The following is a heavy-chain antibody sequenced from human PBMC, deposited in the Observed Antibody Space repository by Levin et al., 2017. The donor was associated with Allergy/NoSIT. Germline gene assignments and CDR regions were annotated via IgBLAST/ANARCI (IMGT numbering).Heavy chain of an antibody. Sequence: ASVKVSCKASGYTFTSYGISWVRQAPGQGLEWMGWISAYNGNTNYAQKLQGRVTMTTDTSTSTAYMELRSLGSDDTAVYYCARVWNYYDSSGYYLGAAFDIWGQGTMVTVSS. CDR3: ARVWNYYDSSGYYLGAAFDI. V-gene: IGHV1-18*01. J-gene: IGHJ3*02. D-gene: IGHD3-22*01. CDR1: GYTFTSYG. CDR2: ISAYNGNT.